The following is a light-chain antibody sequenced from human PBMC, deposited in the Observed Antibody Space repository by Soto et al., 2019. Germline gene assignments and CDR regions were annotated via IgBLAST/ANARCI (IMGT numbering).Light chain of an antibody. CDR1: QTIFYNSRNKDF. CDR3: QQYLTPPHT. V-gene: IGKV4-1*01. Sequence: DIVMTQSQDSLAVSLGERATINCKSSQTIFYNSRNKDFLAWYQQKPGHPPKLLIYWASTRESGVPDRFSGSGSGTDFTLPISSLQAEDVALYFCQQYLTPPHTFGQGTRLEIK. J-gene: IGKJ2*01. CDR2: WAS.